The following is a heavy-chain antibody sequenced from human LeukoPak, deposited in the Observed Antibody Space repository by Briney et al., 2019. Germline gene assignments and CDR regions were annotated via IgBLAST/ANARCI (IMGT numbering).Heavy chain of an antibody. J-gene: IGHJ5*02. V-gene: IGHV1-2*02. CDR2: INPNSGGT. CDR1: GYTFTGYY. CDR3: ARGVYSSSSGWFDP. D-gene: IGHD6-13*01. Sequence: ASVKVSCKASGYTFTGYYMHWVRQAPGQGLEWMGWINPNSGGTNYAQKFQGRVTMTRDTSISTAYMELSRLRSDDTAVYYCARGVYSSSSGWFDPWGQGTLVTVSS.